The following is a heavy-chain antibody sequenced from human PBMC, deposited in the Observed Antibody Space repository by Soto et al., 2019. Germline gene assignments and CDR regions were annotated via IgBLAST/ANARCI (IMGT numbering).Heavy chain of an antibody. CDR2: TIPMFGTP. V-gene: IGHV1-69*01. CDR1: GGTFSKYA. Sequence: QVQLVQSGAEMQQPGASVRVSCKASGGTFSKYAFSWVRQAPGQGLEWLGGTIPMFGTPNYAQKFQGRVAISADESTATVYMELSSLRSEDTAVYFCARPLRDRNYYYGMAVWRQGTTVTVSS. J-gene: IGHJ6*02. CDR3: ARPLRDRNYYYGMAV. D-gene: IGHD3-22*01.